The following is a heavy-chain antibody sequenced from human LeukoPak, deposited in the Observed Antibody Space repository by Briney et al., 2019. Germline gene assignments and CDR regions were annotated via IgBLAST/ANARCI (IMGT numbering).Heavy chain of an antibody. CDR2: ISGSGGST. CDR1: GFTFSSYA. V-gene: IGHV3-23*01. CDR3: AKDPLDYGDYGPLDYYYGMDV. J-gene: IGHJ6*02. D-gene: IGHD4-17*01. Sequence: GGSLRLSCAASGFTFSSYAMSWVRQAPGKGLEWVSAISGSGGSTYYADSVKGRFTISRDNSKNTQYLQMNSLRAEDTAVYYCAKDPLDYGDYGPLDYYYGMDVWGQGTTVTVSS.